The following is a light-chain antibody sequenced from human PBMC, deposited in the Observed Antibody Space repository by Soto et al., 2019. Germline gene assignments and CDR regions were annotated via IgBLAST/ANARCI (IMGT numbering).Light chain of an antibody. CDR3: QQYNSYSPLT. J-gene: IGKJ4*01. CDR1: QSISSW. V-gene: IGKV1-5*01. CDR2: DSS. Sequence: DIQMTQSPSTLSASVGDRVTITCRARQSISSWLAWYQQKPGKAPKLLIYDSSSLESGVPSRFSGSGSGTEFTLTISSLQPDDFATYCCQQYNSYSPLTFGGGTKVEIK.